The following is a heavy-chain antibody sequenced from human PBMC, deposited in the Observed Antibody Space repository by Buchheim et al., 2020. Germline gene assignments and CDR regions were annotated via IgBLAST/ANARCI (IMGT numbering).Heavy chain of an antibody. CDR2: INHSGIS. CDR1: GGSFNGYY. Sequence: QVQLQQWGAGLLKPSETLSLTCAVYGGSFNGYYWSWIRQPPGKGLEWIWEINHSGISNYNPSLMSRVTLSVDTSTKPFSCKLSPVPAADTAVYYCASNPPGAYWGQGTL. CDR3: ASNPPGAY. D-gene: IGHD7-27*01. J-gene: IGHJ4*02. V-gene: IGHV4-34*01.